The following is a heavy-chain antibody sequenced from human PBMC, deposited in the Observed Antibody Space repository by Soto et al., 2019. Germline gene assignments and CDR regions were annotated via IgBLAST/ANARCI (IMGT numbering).Heavy chain of an antibody. D-gene: IGHD5-18*01. CDR1: GYTFTDYA. V-gene: IGHV1-3*01. J-gene: IGHJ4*02. CDR2: MNAGVGNT. CDR3: ARDTGYTFGSLNY. Sequence: HVELVQSGADVKKPGASVTISCKASGYTFTDYALHWVRQAPGQRLEWMGWMNAGVGNTLYSQKFQGRITITRDTFASTAYMELNSLKSQDTVIYYCARDTGYTFGSLNYWGPGTLVTVSS.